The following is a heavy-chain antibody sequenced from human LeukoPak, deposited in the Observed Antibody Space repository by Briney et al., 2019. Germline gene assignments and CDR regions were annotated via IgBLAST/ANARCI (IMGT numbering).Heavy chain of an antibody. J-gene: IGHJ5*02. D-gene: IGHD5-18*01. CDR1: GYSFTNYW. CDR2: IYPGDSDT. V-gene: IGHV5-51*01. CDR3: ARHLRLWQNWFDP. Sequence: GESLKISCKGSGYSFTNYWIGWVRQMPGKGPEWMGIIYPGDSDTRYSPSFQGQVTISADKSISTSYLQWSSLKASDTAMYYCARHLRLWQNWFDPWGQGTLVTVSS.